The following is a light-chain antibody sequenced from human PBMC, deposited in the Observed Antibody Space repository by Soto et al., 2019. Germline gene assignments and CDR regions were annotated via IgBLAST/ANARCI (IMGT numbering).Light chain of an antibody. CDR1: QSVRSN. Sequence: EIVLTQSPSSLSVSPGERATLSCRASQSVRSNLAWYQQKPGQAPRLLIYDASNRATGIPARFSGSGSGTDFTLTISSLEPEDFAVYYCQQRSNWPMTFGQGTKVDIK. V-gene: IGKV3-11*01. CDR3: QQRSNWPMT. CDR2: DAS. J-gene: IGKJ1*01.